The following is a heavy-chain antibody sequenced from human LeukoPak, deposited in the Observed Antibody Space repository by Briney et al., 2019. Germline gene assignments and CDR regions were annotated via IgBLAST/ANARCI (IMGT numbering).Heavy chain of an antibody. V-gene: IGHV3-30-3*01. D-gene: IGHD2-2*01. Sequence: PGGSLRLSCAASGFTFTSYAMSWVRQAPGKGLEWVAVISYDGSNKYYADSVKGRFTISRDNSKNTLYLQMNSPRAEDTAVYYCARDYCSSTSCYYYYYGMDVWGQGTTVTVSS. CDR1: GFTFTSYA. CDR2: ISYDGSNK. CDR3: ARDYCSSTSCYYYYYGMDV. J-gene: IGHJ6*02.